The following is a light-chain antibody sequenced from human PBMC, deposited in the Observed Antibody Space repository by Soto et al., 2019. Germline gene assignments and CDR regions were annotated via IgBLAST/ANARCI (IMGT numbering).Light chain of an antibody. Sequence: DIQMTQSPSSLSASLGDRVSITCRASQSIGTDLNWYQQKPGKAPKLLISGASTLQGGVPSRFSGSGSGTEFTLTISSLQPGDLATYFCQQTYSPPWTFAQGTKVDI. CDR3: QQTYSPPWT. V-gene: IGKV1-39*01. CDR2: GAS. J-gene: IGKJ1*01. CDR1: QSIGTD.